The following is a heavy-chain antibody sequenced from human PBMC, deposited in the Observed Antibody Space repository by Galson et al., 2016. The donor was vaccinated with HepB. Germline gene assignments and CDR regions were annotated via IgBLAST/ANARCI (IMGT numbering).Heavy chain of an antibody. CDR1: GYTFTSYG. V-gene: IGHV1-18*01. CDR3: ARGAVTANFDY. J-gene: IGHJ4*02. D-gene: IGHD2-21*02. Sequence: SVKVSCKASGYTFTSYGITWVRQAPGHGLEWMGWISAYSASTNYAQKFQGRVTMTTDTSTSTAYMGLRSLRSADTAFYFCARGAVTANFDYWGQGTLVTVSS. CDR2: ISAYSAST.